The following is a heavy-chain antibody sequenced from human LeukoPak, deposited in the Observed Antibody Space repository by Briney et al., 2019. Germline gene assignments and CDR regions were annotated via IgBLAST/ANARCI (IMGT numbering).Heavy chain of an antibody. J-gene: IGHJ4*02. CDR3: AKGGSHYSNYVDY. CDR1: GFTFNNYA. V-gene: IGHV3-23*01. Sequence: SGGSLRLSCAASGFTFNNYAMSWVRQAPGKGLEWVSGISGSYGSTYYADSVKGRFTISRDNSKNTLYLQMNSLRAEDTAVYYCAKGGSHYSNYVDYWGQGTLVTVSS. D-gene: IGHD4-11*01. CDR2: ISGSYGST.